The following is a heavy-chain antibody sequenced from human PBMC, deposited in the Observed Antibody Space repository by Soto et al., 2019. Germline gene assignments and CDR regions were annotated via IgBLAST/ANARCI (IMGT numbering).Heavy chain of an antibody. Sequence: QITLKESGPTLVNPTQTLTLTCTFSGFSLSTSGVGVGWIRQPPGKALEWLALIYWNDDERYSPSLQSRLTITKDTSKNQVFLTMTNMGPVDTATYYCARGYYYGSGSFYNVWFDPWGQGTLVTVSS. J-gene: IGHJ5*02. CDR3: ARGYYYGSGSFYNVWFDP. CDR1: GFSLSTSGVG. CDR2: IYWNDDE. V-gene: IGHV2-5*01. D-gene: IGHD3-10*01.